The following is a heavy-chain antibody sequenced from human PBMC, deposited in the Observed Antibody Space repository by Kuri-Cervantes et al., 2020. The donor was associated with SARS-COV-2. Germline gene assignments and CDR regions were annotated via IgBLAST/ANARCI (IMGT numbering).Heavy chain of an antibody. CDR3: VRALGAAEADF. Sequence: GGSLRLSCAASGFTFSEYYMSWIRQAPGKGLEWVANINQDGSARYCGESVQGRFTISRDNAKNSLYLQMNSLRGEDTALYYCVRALGAAEADFWGRGTLVTVSS. CDR1: GFTFSEYY. D-gene: IGHD1-26*01. J-gene: IGHJ4*02. CDR2: INQDGSAR. V-gene: IGHV3-7*01.